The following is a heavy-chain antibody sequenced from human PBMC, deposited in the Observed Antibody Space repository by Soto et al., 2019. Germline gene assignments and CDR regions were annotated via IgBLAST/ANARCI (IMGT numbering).Heavy chain of an antibody. CDR2: IFPGDSET. V-gene: IGHV5-51*01. CDR3: ARGRLRYYDFWSGSNPDNWFDP. CDR1: GYSFTNFW. Sequence: PGESLKISCKVSGYSFTNFWIGWVRQMPGQGLEWMGIIFPGDSETRYSPSFEGQVTISVDKSIATAYLQWSSLKASDTAVYYCARGRLRYYDFWSGSNPDNWFDPWGQGTLVTVSS. D-gene: IGHD3-3*01. J-gene: IGHJ5*02.